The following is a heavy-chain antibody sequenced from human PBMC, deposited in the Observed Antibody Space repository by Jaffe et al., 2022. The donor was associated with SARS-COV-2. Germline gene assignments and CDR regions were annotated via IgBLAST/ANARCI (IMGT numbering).Heavy chain of an antibody. Sequence: EVQLVESGGGLVQPGGSLRLSCAASGFTFSSYWMSWVRQAPGKGLEWVANIKQDGSEKYYVDSVKGRFIISRDNAKNSLYLQMNSLRAEDTAVYYCARDPPYCSGGSCYEQSYYFDYWGQGTLVTVSS. CDR2: IKQDGSEK. CDR1: GFTFSSYW. V-gene: IGHV3-7*01. CDR3: ARDPPYCSGGSCYEQSYYFDY. J-gene: IGHJ4*02. D-gene: IGHD2-15*01.